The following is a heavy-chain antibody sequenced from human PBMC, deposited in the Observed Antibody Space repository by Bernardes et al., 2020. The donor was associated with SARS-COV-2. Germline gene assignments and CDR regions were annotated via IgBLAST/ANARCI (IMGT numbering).Heavy chain of an antibody. CDR2: VWFDGSDL. CDR1: GFTFSNSG. J-gene: IGHJ4*02. V-gene: IGHV3-33*01. D-gene: IGHD6-13*01. CDR3: ARDLIDSWAYFDY. Sequence: GGSLLLSCAASGFTFSNSGMHWVRQAPGPGLAWVAHVWFDGSDLDYADSVKGRFTISRDNSKNTLFLQMNNLRAEDTAVYYCARDLIDSWAYFDYWGQGTLVTVSS.